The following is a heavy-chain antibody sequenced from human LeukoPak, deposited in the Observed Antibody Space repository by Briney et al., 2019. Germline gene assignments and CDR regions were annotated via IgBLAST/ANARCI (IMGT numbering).Heavy chain of an antibody. Sequence: SETLSLTCNVSGGSISSYYWSWIRQPPGKGLEWIGYIHYGGNTNYNPPLKSRVIISVDMSKNQIALKLRSVTAADTAVYYCACYSGGWYHYFQHWGQGALVTVSS. J-gene: IGHJ1*01. V-gene: IGHV4-59*01. CDR1: GGSISSYY. D-gene: IGHD6-19*01. CDR3: ACYSGGWYHYFQH. CDR2: IHYGGNT.